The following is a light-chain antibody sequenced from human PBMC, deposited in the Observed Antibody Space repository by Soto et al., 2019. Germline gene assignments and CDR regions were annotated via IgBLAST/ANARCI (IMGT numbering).Light chain of an antibody. V-gene: IGKV1-5*03. CDR2: KAS. CDR1: QTISSW. Sequence: DIQMTQSPSTLSGSVGDRVTITCRASQTISSWLAWHQQKPGKAPKLLIYKASTLKSGVQSRFSGSGSGAKIDLTIRRPQANDFATYYCQQYNSYSEAFGQGTKVEVK. J-gene: IGKJ1*01. CDR3: QQYNSYSEA.